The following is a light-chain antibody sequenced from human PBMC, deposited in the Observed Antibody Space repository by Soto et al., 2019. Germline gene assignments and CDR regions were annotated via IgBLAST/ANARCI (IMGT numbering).Light chain of an antibody. CDR2: DES. J-gene: IGLJ3*02. CDR3: QVWDSSSDHPQWV. Sequence: SYELTQPPSVSVAPGQTARITCGGNNIGSKSVHWYQQKPGQAPVLVVYDESDRPSGIPERFSGSNSGNTATLTISRVEAGDDADYYCQVWDSSSDHPQWVFGGGTKLTVL. CDR1: NIGSKS. V-gene: IGLV3-21*02.